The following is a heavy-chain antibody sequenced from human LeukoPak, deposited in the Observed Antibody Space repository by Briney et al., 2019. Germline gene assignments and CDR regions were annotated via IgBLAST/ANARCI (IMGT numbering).Heavy chain of an antibody. V-gene: IGHV4-59*08. CDR3: ARRIVSVPAIQEGNWLDP. CDR2: IYYSGGT. J-gene: IGHJ5*02. CDR1: GGSITGYY. Sequence: SETLSLTCTVSGGSITGYYWNWIPQPPGKGLEGIAYIYYSGGTKYSPSLERRVNISVDTSKSQFSLTLSSVTGADTAVYYCARRIVSVPAIQEGNWLDPWGQGTLVTVSS. D-gene: IGHD2-21*02.